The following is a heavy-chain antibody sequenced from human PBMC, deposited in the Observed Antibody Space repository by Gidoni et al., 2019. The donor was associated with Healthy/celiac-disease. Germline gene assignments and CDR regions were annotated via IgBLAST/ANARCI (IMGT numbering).Heavy chain of an antibody. CDR3: AKGYYYGSGDTNGMDV. J-gene: IGHJ6*02. CDR1: GFTFSSYG. Sequence: QVQLVESGGGVVQPGRSLRLSCAASGFTFSSYGMHWVRQAPGKGLEWVAVISYDGSNKYYADSVKGRFTISRDNSKNTLYLQMNSLRAEDTAVYYCAKGYYYGSGDTNGMDVWGQGTTVTVSS. D-gene: IGHD3-10*01. CDR2: ISYDGSNK. V-gene: IGHV3-30*18.